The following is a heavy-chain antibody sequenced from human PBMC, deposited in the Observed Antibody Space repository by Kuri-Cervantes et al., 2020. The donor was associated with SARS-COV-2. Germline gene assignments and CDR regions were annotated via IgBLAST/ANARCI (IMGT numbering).Heavy chain of an antibody. Sequence: GSLRLSCTVSGGFISMYYWSWIRQPPGKGLEWIGSIYYSGSTYYNPSLKSRVTISVDTSKNQFSLKLSSVTAADTAVYYCASIGYCSSTSCFVGRGDYWGQGTLVTVSS. CDR2: IYYSGST. J-gene: IGHJ4*02. CDR3: ASIGYCSSTSCFVGRGDY. V-gene: IGHV4-39*01. CDR1: GGFISMYY. D-gene: IGHD2-2*01.